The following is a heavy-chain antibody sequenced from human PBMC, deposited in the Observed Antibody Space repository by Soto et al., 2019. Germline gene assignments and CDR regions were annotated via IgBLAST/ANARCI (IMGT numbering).Heavy chain of an antibody. CDR2: IYSDGRT. CDR3: ACCSGWYGQCYFDS. D-gene: IGHD6-13*01. V-gene: IGHV3-53*02. Sequence: DVQLVETGGGLIQPGGSLRLSCAASGFIVSSSYMSWVRQAPGKRLAWVSGIYSDGRTYYADSVKSRFTISRDHSKNTLSLQMNRLSAKETAVYYCACCSGWYGQCYFDSWGQGPRVTVSS. CDR1: GFIVSSSY. J-gene: IGHJ4*02.